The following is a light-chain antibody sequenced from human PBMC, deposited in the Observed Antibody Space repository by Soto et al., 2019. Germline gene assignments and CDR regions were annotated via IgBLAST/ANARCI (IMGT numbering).Light chain of an antibody. Sequence: EIVLTQSPGTLSLSPGERATLSCRASQSVSSSCLAWYQQKPGQAPGLLIYGASSRATGIPDRFSGSGSGTDFTLTISRLEPEDFSIYYCQQYGSAPQTFGQGTKVEVK. CDR3: QQYGSAPQT. CDR1: QSVSSSC. J-gene: IGKJ1*01. CDR2: GAS. V-gene: IGKV3-20*01.